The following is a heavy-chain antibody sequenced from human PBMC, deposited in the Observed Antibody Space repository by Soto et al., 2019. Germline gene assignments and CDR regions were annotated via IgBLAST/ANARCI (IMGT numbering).Heavy chain of an antibody. Sequence: EVQLLESGGGLVQPGGSLRLSCAASGFTFSSYAVSRVRQAPGKGLEWVSAISGSGGSTYYADSVKGRFTISRDNSKNTLYLQMNSLRAEDTAVYYCAKGGAQLLHYNWFDPWGQGTLVTVSS. CDR2: ISGSGGST. CDR3: AKGGAQLLHYNWFDP. D-gene: IGHD2-2*01. J-gene: IGHJ5*02. CDR1: GFTFSSYA. V-gene: IGHV3-23*01.